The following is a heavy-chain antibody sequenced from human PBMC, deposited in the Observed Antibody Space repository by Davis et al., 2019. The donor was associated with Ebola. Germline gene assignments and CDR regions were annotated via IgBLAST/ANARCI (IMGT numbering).Heavy chain of an antibody. J-gene: IGHJ4*02. D-gene: IGHD2-8*01. CDR3: AREGCSNGVCQDFDY. CDR1: GYY. CDR2: INPNSGDT. V-gene: IGHV1-2*06. Sequence: ASVKVSCMGSGYYLHWVRQPPGQGPAWMGRINPNSGDTNYAPNFQGRVTMTRATSMNTAYMELSRLRSDDTAVYYCAREGCSNGVCQDFDYWGQGTLVTVSS.